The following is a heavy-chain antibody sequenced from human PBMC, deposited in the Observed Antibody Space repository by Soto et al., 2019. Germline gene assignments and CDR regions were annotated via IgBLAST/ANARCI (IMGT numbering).Heavy chain of an antibody. Sequence: QVQLVESGGGVVQPGRSLRLSCAASGFTFSSYGMHWVRQAPGKGLEWVAVISYDGSNKYYADSVKGRFTISRENSKNTMYLQMNSLRAEDPAVYYCAKVIEFQQLVGFDYWGQGTLVTVSS. CDR2: ISYDGSNK. CDR3: AKVIEFQQLVGFDY. D-gene: IGHD6-13*01. J-gene: IGHJ4*02. V-gene: IGHV3-30*18. CDR1: GFTFSSYG.